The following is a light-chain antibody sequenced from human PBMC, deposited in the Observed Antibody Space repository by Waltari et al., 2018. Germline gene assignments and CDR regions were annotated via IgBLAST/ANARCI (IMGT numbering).Light chain of an antibody. V-gene: IGKV3-11*01. J-gene: IGKJ4*01. CDR1: QNVVTS. CDR3: QQRYDWPQDPT. CDR2: AAA. Sequence: IVFTQSPATLSLSPGDRATLPCRASQNVVTSLAWYQQKPGQTPRLLIYAAATRATGIPARFSGSGFGTEFTLTISSLEPEDSAVYYCQQRYDWPQDPTFGGGTKVEIK.